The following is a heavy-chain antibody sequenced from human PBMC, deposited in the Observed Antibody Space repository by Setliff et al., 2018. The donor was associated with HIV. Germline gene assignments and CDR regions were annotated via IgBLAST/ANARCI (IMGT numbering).Heavy chain of an antibody. Sequence: GGSLRLSCSPSGFTFDDYGLHWIRQAPGSGLEWVSGINWVGADIGYADSVKDRFTISRDNTKNTLFLQMNSLRVEDTGVYYCHSGYDSEEQSYFDYWGQGTLVTVSS. CDR3: HSGYDSEEQSYFDY. CDR1: GFTFDDYG. CDR2: INWVGADI. V-gene: IGHV3-9*01. D-gene: IGHD5-12*01. J-gene: IGHJ4*02.